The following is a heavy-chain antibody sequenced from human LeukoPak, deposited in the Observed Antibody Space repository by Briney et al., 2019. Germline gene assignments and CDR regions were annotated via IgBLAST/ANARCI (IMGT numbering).Heavy chain of an antibody. D-gene: IGHD3-10*02. CDR1: GFTFSDYY. CDR3: ASQARFGESFDY. Sequence: PGGSLRLSCAASGFTFSDYYMSWIRQAPGKGLEWVSAISGSGGSTYYADSVKGRFTIPRDNSKNTLYLQMNSLRAEDTAVYYCASQARFGESFDYWGQGTLVTVSS. V-gene: IGHV3-23*01. CDR2: ISGSGGST. J-gene: IGHJ4*02.